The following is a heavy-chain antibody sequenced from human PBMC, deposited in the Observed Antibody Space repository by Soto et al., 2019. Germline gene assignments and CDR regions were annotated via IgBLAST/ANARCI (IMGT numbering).Heavy chain of an antibody. V-gene: IGHV1-18*01. D-gene: IGHD2-15*01. Sequence: QVPLVQSGAEVKKPGASVKVSCKASGYTFDRYGISWVRQAPGQGLEWMGWISTYNGNTNYAQKLKGRVTMTTDTFTSTAYMELRSLTSDDTAVYYCAREGYCSSGSCALYSHEYFGMDVWGQGTTVTVSS. CDR1: GYTFDRYG. CDR3: AREGYCSSGSCALYSHEYFGMDV. J-gene: IGHJ6*02. CDR2: ISTYNGNT.